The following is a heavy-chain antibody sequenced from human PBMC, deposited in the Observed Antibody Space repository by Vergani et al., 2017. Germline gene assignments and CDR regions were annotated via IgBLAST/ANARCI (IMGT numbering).Heavy chain of an antibody. J-gene: IGHJ4*02. Sequence: QVQLVQSGAEVKKPGSSVKVSCKASGYTFTSYGISWVRQAPGQGLEWMGWISAYNGNTNYAQKLQGRVTMTTDTSTSTAYMELRSRRSDDTAVYYCARVQFVGAYYDSSGYYYFDYWGQGTLVTVSS. D-gene: IGHD3-22*01. CDR3: ARVQFVGAYYDSSGYYYFDY. CDR2: ISAYNGNT. V-gene: IGHV1-18*01. CDR1: GYTFTSYG.